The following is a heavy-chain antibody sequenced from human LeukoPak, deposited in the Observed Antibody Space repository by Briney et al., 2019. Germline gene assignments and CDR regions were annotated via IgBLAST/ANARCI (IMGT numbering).Heavy chain of an antibody. J-gene: IGHJ5*02. CDR1: GYTFTSNY. V-gene: IGHV1-46*01. Sequence: ASVKVSCKAFGYTFTSNYMHWVRQAPGQGPEWMGVISPSGGSTTYAQKFQGRVTLTRDMSTSTDYLELSSLRSEDTAVYYCARDDYGGNFRFDPWGQGTLVTVSS. D-gene: IGHD4-23*01. CDR3: ARDDYGGNFRFDP. CDR2: ISPSGGST.